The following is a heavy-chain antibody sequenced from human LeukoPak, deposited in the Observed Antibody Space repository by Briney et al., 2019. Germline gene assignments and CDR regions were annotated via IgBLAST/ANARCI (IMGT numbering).Heavy chain of an antibody. J-gene: IGHJ3*02. CDR1: GGSISSGDYY. CDR3: ARVPEPLSYILTRSVNDAFDI. Sequence: PSETLSLTCTVSGGSISSGDYYWSWIRQPPGEGLEWIGYIYYSGSTYYNPSLKSRVTISVDTSKNQFSLKLSSVTAADTAVYYCARVPEPLSYILTRSVNDAFDIWGQGTMVTVSS. CDR2: IYYSGST. D-gene: IGHD2-2*02. V-gene: IGHV4-30-4*08.